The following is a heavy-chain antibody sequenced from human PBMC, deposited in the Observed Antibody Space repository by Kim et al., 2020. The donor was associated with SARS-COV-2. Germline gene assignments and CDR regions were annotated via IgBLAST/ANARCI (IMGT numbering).Heavy chain of an antibody. D-gene: IGHD5-12*01. CDR1: GYTFTSYA. CDR2: INAGNGNT. J-gene: IGHJ4*02. V-gene: IGHV1-3*01. CDR3: ARDKLWGYEDYFDY. Sequence: ASVKVSCKASGYTFTSYAMHWVRQAPGQRLEWMGWINAGNGNTKYSQKFQGRVTITRDTSASTAYMELSSLRSEDTAVYYCARDKLWGYEDYFDYWGQGTLVTVSS.